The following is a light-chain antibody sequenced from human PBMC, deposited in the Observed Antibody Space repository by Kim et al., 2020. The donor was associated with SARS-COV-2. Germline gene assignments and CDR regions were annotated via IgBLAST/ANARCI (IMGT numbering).Light chain of an antibody. J-gene: IGKJ1*01. CDR2: EVS. CDR3: MQGTHWPWT. V-gene: IGKV2-30*02. CDR1: QSLVHSDGNTY. Sequence: DVVMTQSPLSLPVTLGQPASISCRSSQSLVHSDGNTYLNWFQQRPGQSPRRLIYEVSNRDAGVPDRFSGSGSATDFTLKISRVEAEDVGFYYCMQGTHWPWTFGQGTKVDIK.